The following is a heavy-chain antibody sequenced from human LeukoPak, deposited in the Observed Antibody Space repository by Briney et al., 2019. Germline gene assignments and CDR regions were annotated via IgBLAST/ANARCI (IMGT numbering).Heavy chain of an antibody. V-gene: IGHV4-4*07. Sequence: SETLSLTCTASGGSLSSYYWSWIRQPAGKGLEWIGRIYTSESTNYNPSLKSRVTMSVDTSKNQFSLKLTSVTAADTAVYYCARASDSCSGGSCYPDAFDIWGQGTMVTVCS. CDR3: ARASDSCSGGSCYPDAFDI. CDR1: GGSLSSYY. CDR2: IYTSEST. D-gene: IGHD2-15*01. J-gene: IGHJ3*02.